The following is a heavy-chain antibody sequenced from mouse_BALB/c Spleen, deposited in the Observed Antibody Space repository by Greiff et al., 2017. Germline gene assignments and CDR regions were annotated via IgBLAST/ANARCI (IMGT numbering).Heavy chain of an antibody. CDR1: GFTFSSYT. CDR3: ARHGGNYGGAMDY. Sequence: VESGGGLVQPGGSLKLSCAASGFTFSSYTMSWVRQTPEKRLEWVAYISNGGGSTYYPDTVKGRFTISRDNAKNTLYLQMSSLKSEDTAMYYCARHGGNYGGAMDYWGQGTSVTVSS. CDR2: ISNGGGST. V-gene: IGHV5-12-2*01. J-gene: IGHJ4*01. D-gene: IGHD2-1*01.